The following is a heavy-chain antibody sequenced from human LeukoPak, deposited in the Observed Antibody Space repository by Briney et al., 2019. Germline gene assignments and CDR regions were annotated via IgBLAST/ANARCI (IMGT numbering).Heavy chain of an antibody. J-gene: IGHJ4*02. CDR3: ASAYDSSGYYPFDY. D-gene: IGHD3-22*01. CDR1: GGSISSSSYY. V-gene: IGHV4-39*01. CDR2: IYYSGST. Sequence: SETLSLTCTVSGGSISSSSYYWCWIRQPPGKGLEWIGSIYYSGSTYYSPSLKSRVTISVDTSKNQFSLKLSSVTAADTAVYYCASAYDSSGYYPFDYWGQGTLVTVSS.